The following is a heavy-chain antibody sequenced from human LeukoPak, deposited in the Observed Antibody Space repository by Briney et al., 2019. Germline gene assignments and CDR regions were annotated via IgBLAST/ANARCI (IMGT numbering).Heavy chain of an antibody. V-gene: IGHV3-23*01. D-gene: IGHD3-10*01. Sequence: PGGSPRLSCADSGFTFSSYGMSWVRQAPGKGLEWVSGISGSGGSTHYADSVKGRFTISRDNSKNTLYLQMNSLRAEDTAVYYCARDLLLWFGELILDYWGQGTLVTVSS. CDR3: ARDLLLWFGELILDY. J-gene: IGHJ4*02. CDR1: GFTFSSYG. CDR2: ISGSGGST.